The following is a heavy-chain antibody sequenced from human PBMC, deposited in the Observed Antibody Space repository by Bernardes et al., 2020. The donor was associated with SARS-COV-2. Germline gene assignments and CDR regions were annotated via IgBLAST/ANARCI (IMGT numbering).Heavy chain of an antibody. J-gene: IGHJ4*02. CDR3: APTWDYEPGDLDY. CDR1: GFTFSSYA. V-gene: IGHV3-23*01. Sequence: VGSLSLSCAASGFTFSSYAMSWVRQAPGKGLEWVSAISGSGGSTYYADSVKGRFTIPRDNSKNPLYLQMTSLRAEDTAVYYWAPTWDYEPGDLDYWCQGTLVTVSS. CDR2: ISGSGGST. D-gene: IGHD1-7*01.